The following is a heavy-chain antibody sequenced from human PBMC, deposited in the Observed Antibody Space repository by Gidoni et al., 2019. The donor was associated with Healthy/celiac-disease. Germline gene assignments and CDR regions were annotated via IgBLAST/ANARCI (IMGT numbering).Heavy chain of an antibody. CDR1: GFIFSITS. D-gene: IGHD2-2*01. CDR3: ASQIVVVVPAAGPSFDY. J-gene: IGHJ4*02. V-gene: IGHV3-48*02. CDR2: VSSSSSTI. Sequence: EVQLVESVGGFVQPGGSLRLSCAAPGFIFSITSMNWVRQAPGKGLEWVSYVSSSSSTIYYADSVKGRFTISRDNAKKSLYLQMNSLRDEDTAVYYCASQIVVVVPAAGPSFDYWGQGTLVTVSS.